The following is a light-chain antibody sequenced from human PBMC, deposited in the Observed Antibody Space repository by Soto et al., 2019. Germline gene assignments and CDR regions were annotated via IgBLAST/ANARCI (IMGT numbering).Light chain of an antibody. V-gene: IGKV1-39*01. CDR3: QQSYSIPCT. Sequence: DIQMTQSPSSLSASVGDRVTITCRASQTINTYLNWYQQKPGKAPKLLIHAASSLQSGVPSRFSGSGSGTDFTLTISSLQPEDFATYYCQQSYSIPCTFGPGTKVDIK. CDR1: QTINTY. CDR2: AAS. J-gene: IGKJ3*01.